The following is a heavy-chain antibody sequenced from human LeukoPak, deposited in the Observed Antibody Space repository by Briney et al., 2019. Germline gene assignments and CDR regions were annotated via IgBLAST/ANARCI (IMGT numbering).Heavy chain of an antibody. D-gene: IGHD4/OR15-4a*01. CDR2: IRYDGSNK. V-gene: IGHV3-30*02. CDR1: GFTFSSYG. J-gene: IGHJ6*03. Sequence: GGSLRLSCAASGFTFSSYGMHWVRQAPGKGLEWVAFIRYDGSNKYYADSVKGRFTISRDNAKNTLYLQMNSLRAEDTAVYYCARDRRLWNMDVWGTGTTVTISS. CDR3: ARDRRLWNMDV.